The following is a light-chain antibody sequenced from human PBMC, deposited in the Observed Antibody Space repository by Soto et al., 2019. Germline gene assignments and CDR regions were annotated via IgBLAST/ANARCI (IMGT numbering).Light chain of an antibody. J-gene: IGKJ1*01. CDR2: DAS. CDR1: QGISSW. V-gene: IGKV1-5*01. CDR3: QQYTSHSRA. Sequence: GGGVPIAWGASQGISSWLAWYQQKPGKAPKLLIYDASNLGSGVPSKFSGSGSGTDFTPSISGLQPNDFTSYYCQQYTSHSRAFRQGTRVDI.